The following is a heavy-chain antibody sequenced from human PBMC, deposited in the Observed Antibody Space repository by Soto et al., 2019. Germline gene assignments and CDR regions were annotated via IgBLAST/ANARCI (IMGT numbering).Heavy chain of an antibody. J-gene: IGHJ4*02. CDR1: GVTFSRQD. D-gene: IGHD5-12*01. CDR3: ATNEGRDGYSFDY. Sequence: QVQLVQSGAEGKKPGSSVKVSCKASGVTFSRQDMRWVRQAPGQGLEWMGGIIPIFGTPQYAEKFQDRVTITEDESTSTATMELSSLTSEDTAVYYCATNEGRDGYSFDYWAQGTLVTVSS. CDR2: IIPIFGTP. V-gene: IGHV1-69*01.